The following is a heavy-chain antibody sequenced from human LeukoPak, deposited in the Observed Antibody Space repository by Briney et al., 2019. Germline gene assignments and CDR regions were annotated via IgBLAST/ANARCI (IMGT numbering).Heavy chain of an antibody. J-gene: IGHJ3*02. CDR3: AADGTGYGHAFDI. CDR1: GGTFSSYA. Sequence: GASVKVSCKASGGTFSSYAISWVRQAPGQGLEWMGRIIPILGIANYAQKFQGRVTITADKSTSTAYMELSSLGSEDTAVYYCAADGTGYGHAFDIWGQGTMVTVSS. V-gene: IGHV1-69*04. D-gene: IGHD3/OR15-3a*01. CDR2: IIPILGIA.